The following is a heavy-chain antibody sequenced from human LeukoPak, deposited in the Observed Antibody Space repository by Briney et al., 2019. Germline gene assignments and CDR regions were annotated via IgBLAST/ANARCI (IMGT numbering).Heavy chain of an antibody. J-gene: IGHJ1*01. CDR1: GYTFTGYY. CDR2: INPNSGGT. CDR3: ASADYYCSGGSCYLEYFQH. V-gene: IGHV1-2*02. Sequence: ASVKVSCKASGYTFTGYYMHWVRQAPGQGLEWMGWINPNSGGTNYAQKFQGRVTMTRDTSISTAYMELSRLRSDDTAVYYCASADYYCSGGSCYLEYFQHWGQGTLVTVSS. D-gene: IGHD2-15*01.